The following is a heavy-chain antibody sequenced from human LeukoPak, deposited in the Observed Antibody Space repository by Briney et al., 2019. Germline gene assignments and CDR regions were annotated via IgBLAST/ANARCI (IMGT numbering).Heavy chain of an antibody. CDR2: ISGSGGST. V-gene: IGHV3-23*01. J-gene: IGHJ4*02. Sequence: YPGGSLRLSCAASGFTFSSYAMSWVRQAPGKGLEWVSAISGSGGSTYYADSVKGRFTISRDNSKNTLYLQMNSLRAEDTAVYYRAKVKCFDWLSYFDYWGQGTLVTVSS. CDR3: AKVKCFDWLSYFDY. D-gene: IGHD3-9*01. CDR1: GFTFSSYA.